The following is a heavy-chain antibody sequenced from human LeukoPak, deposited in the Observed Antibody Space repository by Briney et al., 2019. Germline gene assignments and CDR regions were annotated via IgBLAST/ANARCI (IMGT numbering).Heavy chain of an antibody. CDR3: ARENFVGYSSNWDY. CDR1: GGSVSSGSYY. V-gene: IGHV4-61*01. Sequence: SETLSLTCTVSGGSVSSGSYYWSWIRQPPGKGLEWIGYIYYSGSTNYNPSLKSRATISVDTSKNQFSLKLSSVTAADTAVYYCARENFVGYSSNWDYWGQGTLVTVSS. D-gene: IGHD6-13*01. J-gene: IGHJ4*02. CDR2: IYYSGST.